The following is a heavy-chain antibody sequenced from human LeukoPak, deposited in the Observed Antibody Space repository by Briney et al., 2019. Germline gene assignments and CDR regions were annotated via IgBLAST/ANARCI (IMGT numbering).Heavy chain of an antibody. J-gene: IGHJ4*02. CDR1: GGSISSSSYY. D-gene: IGHD6-13*01. CDR2: IYVSGNP. Sequence: PSETLSLTCTVSGGSISSSSYYWGWIRPPPGKGLEWIGYIYVSGNPFYTPSLRSRVTISIDTTNTPFYLNLVSVTAADTAVYYRARRNQAAAGREVDYWGQGTLVTVSS. CDR3: ARRNQAAAGREVDY. V-gene: IGHV4-61*05.